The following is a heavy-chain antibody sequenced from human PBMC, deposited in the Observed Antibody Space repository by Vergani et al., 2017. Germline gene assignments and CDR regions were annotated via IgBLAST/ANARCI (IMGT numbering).Heavy chain of an antibody. Sequence: EVQLVESGGGIVKPGGSLRLSCVASGFSFRNAWMNWVRRTPGKGLEWVGRIKSTFGRGTQGYAAAVKGRFTISRADSKIQLFLQMNGLKTEDIGVYYCTTDPRDCGHGSCYWLRDHHYYGMDVWGQGTTVTVSS. V-gene: IGHV3-15*07. CDR2: IKSTFGRGTQ. CDR3: TTDPRDCGHGSCYWLRDHHYYGMDV. CDR1: GFSFRNAW. D-gene: IGHD3-10*01. J-gene: IGHJ6*02.